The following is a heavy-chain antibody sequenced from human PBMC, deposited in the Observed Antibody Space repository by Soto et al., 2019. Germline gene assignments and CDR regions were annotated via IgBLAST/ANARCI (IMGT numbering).Heavy chain of an antibody. J-gene: IGHJ3*02. V-gene: IGHV3-15*01. CDR1: GFTFSNAW. CDR2: IKSKTDGGTT. CDR3: TTAYGDYEGDAFDI. Sequence: GGSLRLSCAASGFTFSNAWMSWVRHAPGKGLEWVGRIKSKTDGGTTDYAAAVKGRFTISRDDSKNTLYLQMNSLKTEDTAVYYCTTAYGDYEGDAFDIWGQGTMVTVSS. D-gene: IGHD4-17*01.